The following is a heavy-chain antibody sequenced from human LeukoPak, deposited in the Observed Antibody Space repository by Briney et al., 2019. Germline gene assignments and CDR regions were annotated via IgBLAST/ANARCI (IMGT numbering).Heavy chain of an antibody. CDR2: IYHSGST. V-gene: IGHV4-59*12. Sequence: PSETLSLTCTVSGGSISSYYWSWIRQPPGKGLEWIGYIYHSGSTYYNPSLKSRVTISVDRSKNQFSLKLSSVTAADTAVYYCARGPGIQLWYNWFDPWGQGTLVTVSS. D-gene: IGHD5-18*01. J-gene: IGHJ5*02. CDR3: ARGPGIQLWYNWFDP. CDR1: GGSISSYY.